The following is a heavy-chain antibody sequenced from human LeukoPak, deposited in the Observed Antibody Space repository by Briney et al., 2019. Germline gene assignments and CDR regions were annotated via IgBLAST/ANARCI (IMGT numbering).Heavy chain of an antibody. D-gene: IGHD1-26*01. CDR3: ARDSASGSQTWFNP. V-gene: IGHV4-61*08. CDR2: IYYSGST. CDR1: GGSISSGDYY. Sequence: SETLSLTCTVSGGSISSGDYYWSWIRQPPGKGLEWIGYIYYSGSTHYNPSLKSRVTISVDTSKNQFSLKLSSVTAADTAVYYCARDSASGSQTWFNPWGQGTLVTVSS. J-gene: IGHJ5*02.